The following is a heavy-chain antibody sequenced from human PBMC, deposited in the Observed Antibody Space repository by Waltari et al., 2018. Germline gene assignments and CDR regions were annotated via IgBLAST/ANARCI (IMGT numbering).Heavy chain of an antibody. CDR1: GFTFSSYW. D-gene: IGHD5-12*01. CDR3: ARLNSGYEGFDY. V-gene: IGHV3-7*01. Sequence: EVQLVESGGGLVQPGGSLRLSCAASGFTFSSYWMSWVRQAPGKGLEWVAKKKQDGREEYYVDSVKGRFTISRDNAKNSLYLQMSSLRAEDTAVYYCARLNSGYEGFDYWGQGTLVTISS. CDR2: KKQDGREE. J-gene: IGHJ4*02.